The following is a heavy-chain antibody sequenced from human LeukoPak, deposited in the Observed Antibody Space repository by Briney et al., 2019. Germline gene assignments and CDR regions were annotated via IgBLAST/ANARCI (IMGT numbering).Heavy chain of an antibody. CDR1: GSSFTSQW. J-gene: IGHJ4*02. Sequence: GEPLKISCKGSGSSFTSQWIGWVRQLSGKGLEWMGIIYPGDSDTRYSPSFQGQVTISADKSISTAYLQWSSLKASDTVMYYCARGGSLRGYSYGILSGYWGQGTLVTVSS. CDR2: IYPGDSDT. CDR3: ARGGSLRGYSYGILSGY. V-gene: IGHV5-51*01. D-gene: IGHD5-18*01.